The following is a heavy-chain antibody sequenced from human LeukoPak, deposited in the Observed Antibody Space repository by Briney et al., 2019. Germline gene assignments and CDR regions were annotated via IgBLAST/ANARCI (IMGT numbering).Heavy chain of an antibody. D-gene: IGHD4-17*01. CDR1: GFTFSSYA. CDR3: ARDPLRHYGDSYYYYYGMDV. V-gene: IGHV3-33*08. J-gene: IGHJ6*04. CDR2: IWYDGSNK. Sequence: GGSLRLSCEASGFTFSSYALSWVRQAPGKGLEWVAVIWYDGSNKYYADSVKGRFTISRDNSKNTLYLQMNSLRAEDTAVYYCARDPLRHYGDSYYYYYGMDVWGKGTTVTVSS.